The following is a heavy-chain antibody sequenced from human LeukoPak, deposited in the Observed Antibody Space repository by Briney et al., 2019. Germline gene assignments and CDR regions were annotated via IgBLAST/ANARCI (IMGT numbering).Heavy chain of an antibody. CDR2: IYYSGST. V-gene: IGHV4-59*01. Sequence: PETLSLTCTLSGGSISSYYWSWMRQPPGKGLEWIAYIYYSGSTNYNPSLKSRVTISVDTSKNQFSLKLSSVTAADTAVYYCAISYFGVADAFDIWGQGTMVTVSS. J-gene: IGHJ3*02. CDR3: AISYFGVADAFDI. D-gene: IGHD3-3*01. CDR1: GGSISSYY.